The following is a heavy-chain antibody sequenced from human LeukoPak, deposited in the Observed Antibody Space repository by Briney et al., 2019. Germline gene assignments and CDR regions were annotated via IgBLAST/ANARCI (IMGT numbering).Heavy chain of an antibody. CDR1: VFTFSTYW. D-gene: IGHD3-10*01. CDR2: ISIDGSVT. Sequence: GRSLRLSCAASVFTFSTYWMHWVRGAPGKGLLWVSRISIDGSVTSYADSVKGRFTISRDNAKNTMYLQMNSLRAEDTAVYYCARIGGSGSYSGHYFDHWGQGTLVTVSS. J-gene: IGHJ4*02. V-gene: IGHV3-74*01. CDR3: ARIGGSGSYSGHYFDH.